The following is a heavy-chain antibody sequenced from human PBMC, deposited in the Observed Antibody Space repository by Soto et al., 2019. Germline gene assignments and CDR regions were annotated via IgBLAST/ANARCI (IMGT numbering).Heavy chain of an antibody. CDR1: GYTFTSYY. J-gene: IGHJ6*02. Sequence: GASVKVSCKASGYTFTSYYMHWVRQAPGQGLEWMGIINPSGGSTSYAQKFQGRVTMTRDTSTSTVYMELSSLRSEDTAVYYCARDKGDFWSGYYRGYYYYGMDVWGQGTTVTVSS. D-gene: IGHD3-3*01. CDR3: ARDKGDFWSGYYRGYYYYGMDV. V-gene: IGHV1-46*01. CDR2: INPSGGST.